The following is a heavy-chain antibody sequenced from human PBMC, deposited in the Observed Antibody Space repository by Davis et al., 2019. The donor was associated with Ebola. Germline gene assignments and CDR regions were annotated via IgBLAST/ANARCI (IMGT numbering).Heavy chain of an antibody. J-gene: IGHJ4*02. CDR3: TTDLLEWLSSDY. V-gene: IGHV3-15*01. D-gene: IGHD3-3*01. CDR2: IKSKTDGGTT. CDR1: GFTFSNAW. Sequence: GESLKISCAASGFTFSNAWMSWVRQAPGKGLEWVGRIKSKTDGGTTDYAAPVKGRFTISRDDSKNTLYLQMNSLKTEDTAVYYCTTDLLEWLSSDYWGQGTLVTVSS.